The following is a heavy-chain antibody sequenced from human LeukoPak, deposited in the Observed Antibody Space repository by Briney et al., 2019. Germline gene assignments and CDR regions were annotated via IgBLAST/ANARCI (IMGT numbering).Heavy chain of an antibody. Sequence: PGGSLRLSCAASGFTFSSYAMTWVRQAPGEGLEWVSYISSSGSPIYYTDSVKGRFTISRDNAKNSLYLQMNSLRAEDTAVYYCAIDRGMTTVTPWPGRDYYGMDVWGQGTTVTVSS. CDR1: GFTFSSYA. D-gene: IGHD4-17*01. V-gene: IGHV3-48*03. J-gene: IGHJ6*02. CDR3: AIDRGMTTVTPWPGRDYYGMDV. CDR2: ISSSGSPI.